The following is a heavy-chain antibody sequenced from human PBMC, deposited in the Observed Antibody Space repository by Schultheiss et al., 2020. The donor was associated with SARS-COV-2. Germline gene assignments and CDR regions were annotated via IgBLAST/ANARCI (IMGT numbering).Heavy chain of an antibody. V-gene: IGHV3-48*01. Sequence: GGSLRLSCAASGFTFSSYSMNWVRQAPGKGLEWLSYISSSGATIYYADSVKGRFTISRDNAKNSLYLQMNSLRAEDTAVYYCADIAAAGTSEYFQHWGQGTLVTVSS. CDR2: ISSSGATI. CDR3: ADIAAAGTSEYFQH. CDR1: GFTFSSYS. J-gene: IGHJ1*01. D-gene: IGHD6-13*01.